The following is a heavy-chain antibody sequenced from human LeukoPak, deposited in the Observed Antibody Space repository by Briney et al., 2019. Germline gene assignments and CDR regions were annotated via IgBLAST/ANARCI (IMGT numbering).Heavy chain of an antibody. V-gene: IGHV3-48*04. D-gene: IGHD3-10*02. Sequence: GGSLRLSCAASGFTFSSYSMNWVRQAPGKGLEWLSYISGSGSTIYYADSVKGRFTISRDNAKNSLYLQMNSLRAEDTAVYYCAELGITMIGGVWGKGTTVTISS. CDR2: ISGSGSTI. CDR3: AELGITMIGGV. J-gene: IGHJ6*04. CDR1: GFTFSSYS.